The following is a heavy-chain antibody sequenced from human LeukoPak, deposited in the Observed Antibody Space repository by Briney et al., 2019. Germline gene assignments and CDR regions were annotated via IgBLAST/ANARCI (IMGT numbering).Heavy chain of an antibody. CDR2: IYYSGST. Sequence: SETLSLTCTVSGDSISSSSYYWGWIRQPPGKGLEWIGSIYYSGSTYYNPSLKSRVTISVDTSKNQFSLKLSSVTAADTAVYYCARGGRIAASIPFDPWGQGTLVTVSS. CDR3: ARGGRIAASIPFDP. V-gene: IGHV4-39*07. D-gene: IGHD6-6*01. J-gene: IGHJ5*02. CDR1: GDSISSSSYY.